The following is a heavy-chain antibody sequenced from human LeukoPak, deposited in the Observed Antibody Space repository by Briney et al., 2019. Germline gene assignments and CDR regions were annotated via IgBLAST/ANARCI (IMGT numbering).Heavy chain of an antibody. Sequence: EGSLRLSCVASGFTFTSYAMSCVRQAPGKGLEWVSSVCGDGGRTYYAASVQGRFAISRDNSKDALYLEMNSLRAGDTAIYYCANQPGLYNNGWSTTYHFFGLDVWGQGTTVIVSS. CDR3: ANQPGLYNNGWSTTYHFFGLDV. D-gene: IGHD6-19*01. V-gene: IGHV3-23*01. CDR1: GFTFTSYA. CDR2: VCGDGGRT. J-gene: IGHJ6*02.